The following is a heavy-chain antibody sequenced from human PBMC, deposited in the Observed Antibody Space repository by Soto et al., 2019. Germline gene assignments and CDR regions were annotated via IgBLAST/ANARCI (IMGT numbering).Heavy chain of an antibody. V-gene: IGHV3-23*01. D-gene: IGHD3-10*01. CDR1: GFTFSSYA. CDR3: AKDTMVRGVSFRWFDP. CDR2: ISGSGGST. Sequence: PGGSLRLSCAASGFTFSSYARSWVRQAPGKGLEWVSAISGSGGSTYYADSVKGRFTISRDNSKNTLYLQMNSLRAEDTAVYYCAKDTMVRGVSFRWFDPWGQGTLVTVSS. J-gene: IGHJ5*02.